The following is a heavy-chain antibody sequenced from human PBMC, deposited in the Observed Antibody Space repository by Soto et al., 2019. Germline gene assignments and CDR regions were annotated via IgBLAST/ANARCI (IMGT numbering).Heavy chain of an antibody. CDR2: IYHSGST. CDR1: GGSISSSNW. V-gene: IGHV4-4*02. Sequence: QVQLQESGPGLVKPSGTLSLTCAVSGGSISSSNWWSWVRQPPGKGLEWIGEIYHSGSTNYNPSLKSRVTISVDKSKTQFSLKLRSVPAADTAVYYCARGTPDSSGYPSGFDYWGQGTLVTVSS. D-gene: IGHD3-22*01. J-gene: IGHJ4*02. CDR3: ARGTPDSSGYPSGFDY.